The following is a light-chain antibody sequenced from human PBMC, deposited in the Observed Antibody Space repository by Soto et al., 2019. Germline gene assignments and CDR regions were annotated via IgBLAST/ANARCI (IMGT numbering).Light chain of an antibody. V-gene: IGKV3-11*01. CDR2: DAS. CDR3: QQRSNWPPLT. Sequence: EIVLTQSPATLSLSPGERATLSCRASQRISTYLAWYQQRPGQAPRLLIYDASNRATGIPPRFSGSGSRTDFTLTISSLEPGDFAVYDCQQRSNWPPLTFGGGAKVEIK. CDR1: QRISTY. J-gene: IGKJ4*01.